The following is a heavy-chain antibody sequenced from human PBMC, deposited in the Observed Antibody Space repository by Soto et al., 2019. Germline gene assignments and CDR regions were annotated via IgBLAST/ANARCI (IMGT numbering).Heavy chain of an antibody. CDR2: ISGSGGST. J-gene: IGHJ6*02. CDR3: AKGITIFGLGMDV. CDR1: GFTFSSYA. D-gene: IGHD3-3*01. Sequence: SGGSLRLSCVASGFTFSSYAMSWVRQAPGKGLEWVSAISGSGGSTYYADSVKGRFTISRDNSKNTLYLQMNSLRAEDTAVYYCAKGITIFGLGMDVWGQGTTVTVSS. V-gene: IGHV3-23*01.